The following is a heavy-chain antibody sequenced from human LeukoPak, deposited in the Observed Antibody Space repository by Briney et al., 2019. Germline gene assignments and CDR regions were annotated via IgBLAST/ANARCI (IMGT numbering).Heavy chain of an antibody. V-gene: IGHV1-69*05. Sequence: SVKVSCKASGGTFSSYAISWVRQAPGQGLEWMGGIIPIFGTANYAQKFQGRVTITTDESTSTAYMELSSLRSEDTAVYYCARVIGAAGPFDYWGQGTLVTVSS. CDR2: IIPIFGTA. J-gene: IGHJ4*02. CDR3: ARVIGAAGPFDY. CDR1: GGTFSSYA. D-gene: IGHD4/OR15-4a*01.